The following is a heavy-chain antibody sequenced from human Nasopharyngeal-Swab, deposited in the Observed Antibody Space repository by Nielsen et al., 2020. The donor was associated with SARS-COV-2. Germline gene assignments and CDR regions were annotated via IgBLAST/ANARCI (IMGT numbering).Heavy chain of an antibody. D-gene: IGHD3-10*01. CDR1: GFTFSSYD. Sequence: GGSLRLSCAASGFTFSSYDMHWVRQAPGKGLEWVSAIGTAGDTYYPGSVKGRFTISRENAKNSLYLQMNSLRAGDTAVYYCARDVRRITLARGVFHYLDLWGKGTTVTVSS. J-gene: IGHJ6*04. CDR2: IGTAGDT. CDR3: ARDVRRITLARGVFHYLDL. V-gene: IGHV3-13*01.